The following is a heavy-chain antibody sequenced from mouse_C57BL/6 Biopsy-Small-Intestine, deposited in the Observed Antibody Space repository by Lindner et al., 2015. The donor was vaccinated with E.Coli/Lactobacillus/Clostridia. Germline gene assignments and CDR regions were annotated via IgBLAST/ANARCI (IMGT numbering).Heavy chain of an antibody. CDR2: INPNSGDT. CDR1: GYTFTTYG. CDR3: ARDDGTSSAFDV. V-gene: IGHV1-81*01. J-gene: IGHJ1*01. D-gene: IGHD2-3*01. Sequence: SVKVSCKASGYTFTTYGISWVRQAPGQGLEWMGWINPNSGDTSYAQKYLDRVTMTTDTSTTTAYMELRSLRSDDTAVYYCARDDGTSSAFDVWGQGTMVTVSS.